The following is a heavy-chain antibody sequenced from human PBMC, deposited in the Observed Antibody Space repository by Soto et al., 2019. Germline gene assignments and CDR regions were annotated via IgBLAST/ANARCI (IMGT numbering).Heavy chain of an antibody. CDR1: GFNFSSYG. Sequence: PGGSLRLSCAASGFNFSSYGMHWVRQAPGKGLEWVAVIWYDGSNKYYADSVKGRFTISRDNSKNTLYLQMNSLRAEDTAVYYCARVLGYGGNSARPGDYWGQGTLVTVSS. CDR2: IWYDGSNK. D-gene: IGHD4-17*01. V-gene: IGHV3-33*01. CDR3: ARVLGYGGNSARPGDY. J-gene: IGHJ4*02.